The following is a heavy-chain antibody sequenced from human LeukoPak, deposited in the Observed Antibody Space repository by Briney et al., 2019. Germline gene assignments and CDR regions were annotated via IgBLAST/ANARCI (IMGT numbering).Heavy chain of an antibody. J-gene: IGHJ4*02. CDR2: IFPSGGEI. D-gene: IGHD2-8*02. CDR1: GFTFGDYA. Sequence: GGSLRLSCTASGFTFGDYAMSWFRQPPGKGLEWVSSIFPSGGEIHYADSVRGRFTISRDNSKSTLSLQMNSLRAEDTAIYYCATYRQVLLPFESWGQGTLVTVSS. CDR3: ATYRQVLLPFES. V-gene: IGHV3-23*01.